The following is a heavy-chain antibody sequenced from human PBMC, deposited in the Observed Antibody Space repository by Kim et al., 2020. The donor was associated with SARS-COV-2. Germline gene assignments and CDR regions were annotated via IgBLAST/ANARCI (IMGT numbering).Heavy chain of an antibody. D-gene: IGHD3-16*02. Sequence: KRRVTISVDTSKNQFSLKLSSVTAADTAVYYCATAFTFGGVIADGGYFDYWGQGTLVTVSS. V-gene: IGHV4-31*02. J-gene: IGHJ4*02. CDR3: ATAFTFGGVIADGGYFDY.